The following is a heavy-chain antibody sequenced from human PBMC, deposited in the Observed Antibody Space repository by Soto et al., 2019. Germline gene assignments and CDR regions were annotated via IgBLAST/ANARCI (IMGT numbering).Heavy chain of an antibody. Sequence: QVHLVQSGAEVRKPGASVKVSCKASGYTFSSYAMHWVRQAPGQRLEWMGWINAGYGNTKSSQKFQDRVTISRDTSESTAYMELTSLRSEDTAVYYCARDTGDGTFDFCGQGTLVTVSS. V-gene: IGHV1-3*01. CDR3: ARDTGDGTFDF. J-gene: IGHJ4*02. CDR2: INAGYGNT. D-gene: IGHD7-27*01. CDR1: GYTFSSYA.